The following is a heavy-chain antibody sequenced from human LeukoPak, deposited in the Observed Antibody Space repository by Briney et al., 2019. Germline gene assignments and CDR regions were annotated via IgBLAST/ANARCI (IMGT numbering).Heavy chain of an antibody. J-gene: IGHJ4*02. CDR1: GGSFSGYY. CDR2: IYYSGSA. CDR3: ARADVYNYVDY. D-gene: IGHD5-24*01. Sequence: PSETLSLTCAVYGGSFSGYYWSWIRQPPGKGLEWIGSIYYSGSAYYNPSLKSRVTISVDTSKNQFSLKLSSVTAADTAVYYCARADVYNYVDYWGQGTLVTVSS. V-gene: IGHV4-34*01.